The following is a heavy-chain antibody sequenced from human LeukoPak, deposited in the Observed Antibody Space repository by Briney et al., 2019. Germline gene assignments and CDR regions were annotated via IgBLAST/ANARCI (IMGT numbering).Heavy chain of an antibody. J-gene: IGHJ4*02. V-gene: IGHV4-59*01. D-gene: IGHD6-19*01. CDR3: ASGGTGIAVAGNPSSDLPFDY. CDR2: IYYSGST. Sequence: TPSETLSLTCTVSGGSISSYYWSWIRRPPGKGLEWIGYIYYSGSTNYNPSLKSRVTISVDTSKNQFSLKLSSVTAADTAVYYCASGGTGIAVAGNPSSDLPFDYWGQGTLVTVSS. CDR1: GGSISSYY.